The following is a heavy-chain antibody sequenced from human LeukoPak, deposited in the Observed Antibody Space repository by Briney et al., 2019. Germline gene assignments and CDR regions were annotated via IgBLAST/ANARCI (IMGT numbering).Heavy chain of an antibody. Sequence: SETLSLTCSVSGGSISNYYWSWIRQPPGKGLEWIGYIYYSGSTNYNPSLKSRVTISVDTSKNQFSLKLSPVTAADTAVYYCARLSGYSSGHYYSDYWGQGTLVTVSS. D-gene: IGHD3-22*01. CDR1: GGSISNYY. J-gene: IGHJ4*02. CDR2: IYYSGST. CDR3: ARLSGYSSGHYYSDY. V-gene: IGHV4-59*01.